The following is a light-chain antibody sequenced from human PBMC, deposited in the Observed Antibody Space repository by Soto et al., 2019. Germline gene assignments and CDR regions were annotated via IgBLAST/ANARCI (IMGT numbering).Light chain of an antibody. Sequence: IVFTQSPTTLSLSPGERATPSCRASQSVDSYLVWYQQKPGQAPRLLIFGASNRATGIPARFSGSGSGTDFTLTINSLEPEDFAVYYCQQRSSWPITFGQGTRLEIK. CDR3: QQRSSWPIT. V-gene: IGKV3-11*01. J-gene: IGKJ5*01. CDR2: GAS. CDR1: QSVDSY.